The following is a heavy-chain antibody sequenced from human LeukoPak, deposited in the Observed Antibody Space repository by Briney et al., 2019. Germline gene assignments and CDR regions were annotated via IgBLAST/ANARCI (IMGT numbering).Heavy chain of an antibody. J-gene: IGHJ4*02. CDR2: IKSKTDGGTT. V-gene: IGHV3-15*01. D-gene: IGHD3-22*01. Sequence: GGSLRLSCAASGFTFSNAWMSWVRQAPGKGLEWVGRIKSKTDGGTTDYAAPVKGRFTISRDDSKNTLYLQMNSLKTEDTAVYYCTTTGRPSTYYYDSNSNLVDYWGQGTLVTVSS. CDR3: TTTGRPSTYYYDSNSNLVDY. CDR1: GFTFSNAW.